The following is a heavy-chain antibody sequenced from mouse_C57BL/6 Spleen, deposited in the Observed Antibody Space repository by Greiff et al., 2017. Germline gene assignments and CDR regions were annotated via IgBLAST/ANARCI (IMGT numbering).Heavy chain of an antibody. V-gene: IGHV1-64*01. CDR2: IHPNSGST. D-gene: IGHD2-4*01. J-gene: IGHJ2*01. Sequence: QVQLQQPGAELVKPGASVKLSCKASGYTFTSYWMHWVKQRPGQGLEWIGMIHPNSGSTNYNEKFKSKATLTVDKSSSTAYMQLSSLTSEDSAVYDCARAGYDYDRGDYWGQGTTLTVAS. CDR1: GYTFTSYW. CDR3: ARAGYDYDRGDY.